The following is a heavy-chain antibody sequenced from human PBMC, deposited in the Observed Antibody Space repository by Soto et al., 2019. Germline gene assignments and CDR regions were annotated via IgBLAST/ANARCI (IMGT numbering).Heavy chain of an antibody. V-gene: IGHV3-64D*06. D-gene: IGHD3-3*01. CDR2: ISTSGRDT. CDR1: GFRFSGSA. Sequence: GGSLRLSCSASGFRFSGSAMHWVRQAPGKGPEYVSAISTSGRDTYYADSVKGRFTISRDNSKNTVHLQMSSLRTEDTAIYYCLRDVFGVVIFDSWGQGTPVTVPQ. J-gene: IGHJ4*02. CDR3: LRDVFGVVIFDS.